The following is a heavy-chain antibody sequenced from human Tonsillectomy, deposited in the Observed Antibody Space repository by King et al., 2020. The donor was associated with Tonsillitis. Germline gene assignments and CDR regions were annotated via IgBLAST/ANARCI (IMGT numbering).Heavy chain of an antibody. CDR1: GYSISSGFY. Sequence: VQLQESGPGLVKPSETLSLTCAVSGYSISSGFYWGWVRQSPGKGLEWIATILHSGSTYYNPSLKNRVIISMDTSKNQFSLRLTSVTAADTAVYYCARDQSESSWSLWGKGILVTVSS. J-gene: IGHJ4*02. CDR2: ILHSGST. V-gene: IGHV4-38-2*01. D-gene: IGHD6-13*01. CDR3: ARDQSESSWSL.